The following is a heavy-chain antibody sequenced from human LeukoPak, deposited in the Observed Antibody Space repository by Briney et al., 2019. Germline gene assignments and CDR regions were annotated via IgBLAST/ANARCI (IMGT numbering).Heavy chain of an antibody. CDR2: ISSSCTTI. CDR3: PSLREINR. V-gene: IGHV3-11*01. D-gene: IGHD3-10*01. CDR1: GFTFSDYY. Sequence: GGSLRLSCAASGFTFSDYYMSWIREPPGKGREGGSYISSSCTTIYYADSVRGRFTVSRDNAKNSLYLQMDSRSAEDTAVYYCPSLREINRWGKGPLVIVS. J-gene: IGHJ4*02.